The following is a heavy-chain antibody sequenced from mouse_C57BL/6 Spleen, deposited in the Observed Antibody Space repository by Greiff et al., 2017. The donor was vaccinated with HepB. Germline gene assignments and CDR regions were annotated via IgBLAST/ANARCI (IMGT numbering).Heavy chain of an antibody. Sequence: QVHVKQSGAELVRPGASVTLSCKASGYTFTDYEMHWVKQTPVHGLEWIGAIDPETGGTAYNQKFKGKAILTADKSSSTAYMELRSLTSEDSAVYYCTRGVLRYQSPFAYWGQGTLVTVSA. CDR2: IDPETGGT. J-gene: IGHJ3*01. CDR1: GYTFTDYE. V-gene: IGHV1-15*01. D-gene: IGHD1-1*01. CDR3: TRGVLRYQSPFAY.